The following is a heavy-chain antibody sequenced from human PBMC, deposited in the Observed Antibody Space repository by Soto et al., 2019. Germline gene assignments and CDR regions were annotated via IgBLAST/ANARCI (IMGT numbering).Heavy chain of an antibody. V-gene: IGHV4-34*01. CDR2: ISPSETT. D-gene: IGHD3-10*01. CDR1: GGSFSGYY. CDR3: LTSLWFGTQPEI. Sequence: QVQLQQWGAGLLKPSETLSLTCAVYGGSFSGYYWTWFRQPPGKGLEWIGEISPSETTKYIPSLKSRVTISADTSKNQFSLKVTSVTAAGTAVYYCLTSLWFGTQPEIWGQGALVTVSS. J-gene: IGHJ4*02.